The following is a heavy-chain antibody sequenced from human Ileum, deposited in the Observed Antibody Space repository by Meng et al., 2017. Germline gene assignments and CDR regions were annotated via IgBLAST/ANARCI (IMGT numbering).Heavy chain of an antibody. D-gene: IGHD3-10*01. Sequence: QVRLVQSWAEVKKPGSSVKVSCKASGGTFSSYAISWVRQAPGQGLEWMGGIIPIFGTANYAQKFQGRVTITADKSTSTAYMELSSLRSEDTAVYYCARGSLWFGELTAHDYWGQGTLVTVSS. CDR3: ARGSLWFGELTAHDY. V-gene: IGHV1-69*06. CDR2: IIPIFGTA. CDR1: GGTFSSYA. J-gene: IGHJ4*02.